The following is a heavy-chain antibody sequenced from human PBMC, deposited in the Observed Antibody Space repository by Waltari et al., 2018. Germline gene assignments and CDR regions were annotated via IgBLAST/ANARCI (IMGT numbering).Heavy chain of an antibody. CDR2: IHYTGST. CDR1: GDSVTTYY. CDR3: ARESKGGGKNNWFDP. J-gene: IGHJ5*02. Sequence: QVELQESGPGLVKPSETLSLTCDVSGDSVTTYYWSWVRQPPGKGLEWIGFIHYTGSTQRHPYLRGRGTISRDTSKNQISLGLTCVTAADTTIYYCARESKGGGKNNWFDPWGQGILVTVSS. D-gene: IGHD3-16*01. V-gene: IGHV4-59*02.